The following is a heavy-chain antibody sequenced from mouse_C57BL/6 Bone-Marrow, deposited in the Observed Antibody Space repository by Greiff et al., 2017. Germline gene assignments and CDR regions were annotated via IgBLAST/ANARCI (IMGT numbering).Heavy chain of an antibody. CDR3: TTRGSNEAMDY. CDR2: IAPENGDT. Sequence: VQLQQSGAELVRPGASVKLSCTASGFNIKDDYMHWVKQRPEQGLEWIGWIAPENGDTEYASKFQGKATITADTSSNTAYLQLSSLTTQDTAVYDCTTRGSNEAMDYWDQGTSVTVSS. V-gene: IGHV14-4*01. CDR1: GFNIKDDY. D-gene: IGHD1-1*01. J-gene: IGHJ4*01.